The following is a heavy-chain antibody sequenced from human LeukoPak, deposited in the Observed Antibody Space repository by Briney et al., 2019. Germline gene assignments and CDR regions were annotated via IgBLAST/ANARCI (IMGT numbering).Heavy chain of an antibody. CDR2: IWYDGSNK. CDR1: GFTFSSYG. D-gene: IGHD5-18*01. J-gene: IGHJ3*02. V-gene: IGHV3-33*01. CDR3: ARDGVQLWRDAFDI. Sequence: GRSLRLSCAASGFTFSSYGMHWVRQAPGKGLEWVAVIWYDGSNKYYAGSVKGRFTISRDNSKNTLYLQMNSLRAEDTAVYYCARDGVQLWRDAFDIWGQGTMVTVSS.